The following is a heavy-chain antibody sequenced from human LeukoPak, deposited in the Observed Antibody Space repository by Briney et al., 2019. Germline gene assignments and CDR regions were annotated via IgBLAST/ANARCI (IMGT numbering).Heavy chain of an antibody. CDR1: GYSFTNYW. CDR2: IYLGDSDT. D-gene: IGHD5-12*01. CDR3: ARRSGYDYYFDY. V-gene: IGHV5-51*01. Sequence: GESLKISCTGSGYSFTNYWSGWGSQMPGKGLECMGIIYLGDSDTRYSPSFQGQVTISADKSIRTAYLQWSSLKASDTAMYYCARRSGYDYYFDYWGQGTLVTVSS. J-gene: IGHJ4*02.